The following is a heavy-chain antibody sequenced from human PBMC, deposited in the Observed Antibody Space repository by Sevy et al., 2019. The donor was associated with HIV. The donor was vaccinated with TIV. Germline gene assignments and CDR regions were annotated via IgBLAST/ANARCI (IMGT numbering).Heavy chain of an antibody. Sequence: GGSLRLSCAASGFTFSSYWMSWDRQAPGKGLEWVANIKQDGSEKYYVHSVKGRFTISRDNAKNSLYLQMNSLRAEDTAVYYCARTFGVVIRRASYYFDYWGQGTLVTVSS. CDR3: ARTFGVVIRRASYYFDY. D-gene: IGHD3-3*01. V-gene: IGHV3-7*01. J-gene: IGHJ4*02. CDR2: IKQDGSEK. CDR1: GFTFSSYW.